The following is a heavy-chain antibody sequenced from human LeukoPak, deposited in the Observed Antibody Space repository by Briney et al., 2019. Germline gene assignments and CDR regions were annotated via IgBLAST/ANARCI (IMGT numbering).Heavy chain of an antibody. CDR2: ISGSGGST. D-gene: IGHD2-2*01. CDR3: AKGRQLLSYYYYGMDV. J-gene: IGHJ6*02. Sequence: GGSLRLSCAASGFTFSSHAMSWVRQAPGKGLEWVSAISGSGGSTYYADSVKGRFTISRDNSKNTLYLQMNSLRAEDTAVYYCAKGRQLLSYYYYGMDVWGQGTTVTVSS. V-gene: IGHV3-23*01. CDR1: GFTFSSHA.